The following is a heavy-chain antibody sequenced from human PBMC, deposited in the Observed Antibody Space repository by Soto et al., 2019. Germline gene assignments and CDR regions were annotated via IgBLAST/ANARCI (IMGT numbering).Heavy chain of an antibody. D-gene: IGHD1-1*01. Sequence: ASVQVSCKASGYTFTSYAMHWVRQAPGQRLEWMGWINAVDGNTNYSQKFQGRVTITLDTSTSTAYMELSSLRSYDTAGYYCARDGPVEYYFDYWGQGTLVTVSS. J-gene: IGHJ4*02. V-gene: IGHV1-3*01. CDR2: INAVDGNT. CDR1: GYTFTSYA. CDR3: ARDGPVEYYFDY.